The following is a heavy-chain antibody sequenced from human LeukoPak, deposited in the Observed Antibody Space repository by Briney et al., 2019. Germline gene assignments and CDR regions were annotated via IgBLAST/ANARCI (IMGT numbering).Heavy chain of an antibody. CDR2: MNPNSGNT. J-gene: IGHJ4*02. Sequence: GASVKVSCKASGYTFTSCDINWVRQATGQELEWMGWMNPNSGNTGYGQSFQGRITMTRDISIGTAYMELSNLTSEDTAIYYCTRGSSGRRDNWGQGTPVTVSA. D-gene: IGHD6-19*01. CDR3: TRGSSGRRDN. V-gene: IGHV1-8*01. CDR1: GYTFTSCD.